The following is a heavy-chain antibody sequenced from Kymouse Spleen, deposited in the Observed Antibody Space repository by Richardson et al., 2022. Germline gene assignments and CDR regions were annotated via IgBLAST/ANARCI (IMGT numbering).Heavy chain of an antibody. J-gene: IGHJ4*02. D-gene: IGHD3-9*01. CDR3: AGVLRYFDWLLSPFDY. CDR1: GGSISSSSYY. Sequence: QLQLQESGPGLVKPSETLSLTCTVSGGSISSSSYYWGWIRQPPGKGLEWIGSIYYSGSTYYNPSLKSRVTISVDTSKNQFSLKLSSVTAADTAVYYCAGVLRYFDWLLSPFDYWGQGTLVTVSS. V-gene: IGHV4-39*01. CDR2: IYYSGST.